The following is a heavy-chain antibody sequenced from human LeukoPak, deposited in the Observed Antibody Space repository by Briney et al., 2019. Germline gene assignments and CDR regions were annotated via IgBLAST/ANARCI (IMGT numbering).Heavy chain of an antibody. CDR2: INPNSGGT. CDR3: ARGNGYSSNDY. CDR1: GYTFTGYY. Sequence: ASVKVSCKASGYTFTGYYMHWVRQAPGQGLEWMGRINPNSGGTNYTQKFQGRVAMTRDTSISTAYMELSRLRSDDTAVYYCARGNGYSSNDYWGQGTLVTVSS. V-gene: IGHV1-2*06. J-gene: IGHJ4*02. D-gene: IGHD5-24*01.